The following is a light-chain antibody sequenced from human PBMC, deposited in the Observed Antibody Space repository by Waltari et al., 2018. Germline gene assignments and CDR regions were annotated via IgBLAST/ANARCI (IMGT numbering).Light chain of an antibody. CDR3: QQRSNWRVT. Sequence: VSTQSPATLSLSPGERATLSCRASQSVSSYLAWYQQKPGQAPRLPIYDASHRASGIPARFSGSGSGTDFTLTISSLEPEDFAVYCCQQRSNWRVTFGGGTKVEIK. J-gene: IGKJ4*01. CDR1: QSVSSY. CDR2: DAS. V-gene: IGKV3-11*01.